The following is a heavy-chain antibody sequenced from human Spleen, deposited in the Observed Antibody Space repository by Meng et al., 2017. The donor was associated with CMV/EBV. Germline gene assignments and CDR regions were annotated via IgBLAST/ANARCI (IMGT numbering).Heavy chain of an antibody. D-gene: IGHD2-8*01. J-gene: IGHJ4*02. Sequence: SVKVSCKASGGTFSSYAISWVRQAPGQGLEWMGGIIPIFGTANYAQKFQGRVTITTDESTSTAYMELSSLRSEDTAVYYCARGFRPLGYCTNGICYGGPVGFWGQGTLVTVSS. V-gene: IGHV1-69*05. CDR2: IIPIFGTA. CDR1: GGTFSSYA. CDR3: ARGFRPLGYCTNGICYGGPVGF.